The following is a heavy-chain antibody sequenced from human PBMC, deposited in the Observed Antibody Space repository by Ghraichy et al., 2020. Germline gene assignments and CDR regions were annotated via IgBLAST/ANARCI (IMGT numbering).Heavy chain of an antibody. CDR1: GFTFSSYS. CDR2: ISSSSSYI. J-gene: IGHJ4*02. V-gene: IGHV3-21*01. CDR3: ARDRQWLVLRKGYYFDY. D-gene: IGHD6-19*01. Sequence: GGSLRLSCAASGFTFSSYSMNWVRQAPGKGLEWVSSISSSSSYIYYADSVKGRFTISRDNAKNSLYLQMNSLRAEDTAVYYCARDRQWLVLRKGYYFDYWGQGTLVTVSS.